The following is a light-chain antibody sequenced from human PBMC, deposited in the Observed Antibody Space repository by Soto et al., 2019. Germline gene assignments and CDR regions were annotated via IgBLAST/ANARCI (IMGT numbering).Light chain of an antibody. CDR3: HSRA. J-gene: IGKJ5*01. CDR1: QTISRW. Sequence: DIQLTQTPPTLSASVGDEVTITCRASQTISRWLAWYQQKPGRAPKLLIYDASTLESGVPSRFSGSGSETEFTLTISRLQPDDFATYFCHSRAFGQGTRL. V-gene: IGKV1-5*01. CDR2: DAS.